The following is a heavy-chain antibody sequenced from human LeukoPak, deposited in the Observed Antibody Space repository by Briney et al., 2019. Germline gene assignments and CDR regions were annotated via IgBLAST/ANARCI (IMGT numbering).Heavy chain of an antibody. CDR1: GYSISSGYY. V-gene: IGHV4-38-2*01. D-gene: IGHD2/OR15-2a*01. CDR3: ARHPREAATSIPDY. CDR2: IYHSGST. Sequence: KPSETLSLTCAVSGYSISSGYYWGWIRQPPGKGLEWIGSIYHSGSTYYNPSLKSRVTISVDTSKNQFSLKLSSVTAADTAVYYCARHPREAATSIPDYWGQGTLVTVSS. J-gene: IGHJ4*02.